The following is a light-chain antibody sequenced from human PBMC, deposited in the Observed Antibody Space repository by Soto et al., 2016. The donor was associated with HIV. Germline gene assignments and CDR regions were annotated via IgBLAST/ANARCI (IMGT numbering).Light chain of an antibody. V-gene: IGKV2-30*02. Sequence: DVVMTQSPLSLPVTLGQPASISCRSSQSLVHSDGNTYLSWFQQRPGQSPRRLIYKVSNRDSGVPDRFSGSGSGTDFTLKISRVEAEDVGVYYCMQSIHLNTFGQGYQAGDQT. CDR3: MQSIHLNT. CDR2: KVS. CDR1: QSLVHSDGNTY. J-gene: IGKJ2*01.